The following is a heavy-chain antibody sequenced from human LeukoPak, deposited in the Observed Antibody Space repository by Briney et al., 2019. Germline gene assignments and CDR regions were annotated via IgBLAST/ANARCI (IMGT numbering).Heavy chain of an antibody. J-gene: IGHJ4*02. CDR3: AKPPTIGYCSGGSCHWVDY. CDR2: INNDGSTT. D-gene: IGHD2-15*01. CDR1: GFTFSNYW. Sequence: GGSLRLSCAASGFTFSNYWMHWVRQTPGKGLVWVSRINNDGSTTSYADSVKGRFTISRDNSKNTLYLQMNSLRAEDTAVYYCAKPPTIGYCSGGSCHWVDYWGQGTLVTVSS. V-gene: IGHV3-74*01.